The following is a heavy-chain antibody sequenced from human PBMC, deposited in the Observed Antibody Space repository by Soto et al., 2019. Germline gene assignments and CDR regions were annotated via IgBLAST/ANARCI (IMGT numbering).Heavy chain of an antibody. V-gene: IGHV3-11*05. J-gene: IGHJ6*02. CDR3: ARVSWREKYGMDV. CDR2: SSNSGTFT. CDR1: GFTLSDHY. Sequence: PGGSLRLSCAASGFTLSDHYMSWIRQAPGKGLEWISFSSNSGTFTKYADSVKGRFTISRDNAKNSLYLQMNGLRAEDTAVYYCARVSWREKYGMDVWGQGTTVTVSS.